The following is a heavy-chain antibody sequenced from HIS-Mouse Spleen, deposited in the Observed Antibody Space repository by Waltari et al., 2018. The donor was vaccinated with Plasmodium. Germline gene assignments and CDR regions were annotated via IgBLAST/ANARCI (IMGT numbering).Heavy chain of an antibody. D-gene: IGHD6-13*01. J-gene: IGHJ2*01. V-gene: IGHV3-7*01. CDR3: ASSWYWYFDL. CDR2: IKQDGSEK. Sequence: EVQLVESGGGLVQPGGSLRLSCAASGFTFSSYWMSWVRQDPGKGLGWWANIKQDGSEKYYVDSVKGRFTISRDNAKNSLYLQMNSLRAEDTAVYYCASSWYWYFDLWGRGTLVTVSS. CDR1: GFTFSSYW.